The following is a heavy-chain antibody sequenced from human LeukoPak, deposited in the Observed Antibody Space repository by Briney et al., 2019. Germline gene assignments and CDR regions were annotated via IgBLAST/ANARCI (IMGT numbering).Heavy chain of an antibody. J-gene: IGHJ4*02. Sequence: GGSLRLSCAASGFTFSDHYMDWVRQAPGKGLEWVGRSRNKANGYTTEYAASVEGRFTISRDDSNKSLYLQMNSLKTEDTAVYYCASAYYFDNWGQGTLVTVYS. CDR2: SRNKANGYTT. V-gene: IGHV3-72*01. CDR3: ASAYYFDN. CDR1: GFTFSDHY.